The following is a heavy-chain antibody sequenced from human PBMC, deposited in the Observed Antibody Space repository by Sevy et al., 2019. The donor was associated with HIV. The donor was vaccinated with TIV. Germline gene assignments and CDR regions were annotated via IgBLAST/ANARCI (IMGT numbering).Heavy chain of an antibody. CDR2: INPSGGGT. D-gene: IGHD3-10*01. CDR1: GYTFTSYY. J-gene: IGHJ4*02. Sequence: ASVKVSCKASGYTFTSYYMHWVRQAPGQGLEWMGIINPSGGGTSYTKKFQGRVTMTRDTSTSTVYMELSSLRSEDTAVYYCARGGVRVLLLIGEQDYWGQGTLVTVS. CDR3: ARGGVRVLLLIGEQDY. V-gene: IGHV1-46*01.